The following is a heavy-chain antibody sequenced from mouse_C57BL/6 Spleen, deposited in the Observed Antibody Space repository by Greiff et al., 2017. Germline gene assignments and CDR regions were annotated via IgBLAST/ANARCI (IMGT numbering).Heavy chain of an antibody. V-gene: IGHV1-53*01. D-gene: IGHD2-5*01. J-gene: IGHJ2*01. CDR2: INPSNGGT. CDR1: GYTFTSYW. CDR3: ARPDYSNYDYFDY. Sequence: QVQLKQPGTELVKPGASVKLSCKASGYTFTSYWMHWVKQRPGQGLEWIGNINPSNGGTNYNEKFKSKATLTVDKSSSTAYMQLSSLTSEDSAVYYCARPDYSNYDYFDYWGQGTTLTVSS.